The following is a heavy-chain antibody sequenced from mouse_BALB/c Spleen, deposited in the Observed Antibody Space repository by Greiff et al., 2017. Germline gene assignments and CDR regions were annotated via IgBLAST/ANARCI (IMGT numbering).Heavy chain of an antibody. CDR1: GFTFSSYA. V-gene: IGHV5-6-5*01. CDR2: ISSGGST. J-gene: IGHJ4*01. D-gene: IGHD1-1*01. CDR3: ARGLNYYGSSPMDY. Sequence: EVQRVESGGGLVKPGGSLKLSCAASGFTFSSYAMSWVRQTPEKRLEWVASISSGGSTYYPDSVKGRFTISRDNARNILYLQMSSLRSEDTAMYYCARGLNYYGSSPMDYWGQGTSVTVSS.